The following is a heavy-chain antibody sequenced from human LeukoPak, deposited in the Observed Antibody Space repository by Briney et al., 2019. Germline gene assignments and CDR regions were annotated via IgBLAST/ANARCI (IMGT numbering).Heavy chain of an antibody. Sequence: SVKVSCKASGGTFSSYAISWVRQAPGQGLEWMGGIIPIFGTANYAQKFQGRVTITADESTSTAYMELSRLRSDDTAVYYCARDRPKGVVVPAANDYWGQGTLVTVSS. CDR2: IIPIFGTA. V-gene: IGHV1-69*13. D-gene: IGHD2-2*01. CDR3: ARDRPKGVVVPAANDY. CDR1: GGTFSSYA. J-gene: IGHJ4*02.